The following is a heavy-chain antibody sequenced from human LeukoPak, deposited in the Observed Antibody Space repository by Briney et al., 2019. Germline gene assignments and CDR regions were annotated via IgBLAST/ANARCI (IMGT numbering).Heavy chain of an antibody. J-gene: IGHJ4*02. D-gene: IGHD3-22*01. CDR1: GFTFSNAW. CDR3: TTRVAMIDTPFDY. Sequence: PGGSLRLSCAASGFTFSNAWMSWVRQAPGKGLEWVGRIRSKTDGGTTDYAAPVKGRFTISRDDSKNTLYLQMNSLKTEDTAVYYCTTRVAMIDTPFDYWGQGTLVTVSS. V-gene: IGHV3-15*01. CDR2: IRSKTDGGTT.